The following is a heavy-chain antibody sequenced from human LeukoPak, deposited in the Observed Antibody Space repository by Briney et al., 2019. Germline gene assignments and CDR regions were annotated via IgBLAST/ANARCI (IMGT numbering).Heavy chain of an antibody. CDR3: ARWEVRLNAFEM. CDR2: SYSGGST. D-gene: IGHD3-10*01. V-gene: IGHV3-66*01. J-gene: IGHJ3*02. Sequence: GGSLRLSCAASDFTVSGNYMSWVRQAPGKGLEWVSVSYSGGSTYYADSVKGRFTTTRDNSKNTLYLQMNSLRAEDTAVYYCARWEVRLNAFEMWGQGTMVTVSS. CDR1: DFTVSGNY.